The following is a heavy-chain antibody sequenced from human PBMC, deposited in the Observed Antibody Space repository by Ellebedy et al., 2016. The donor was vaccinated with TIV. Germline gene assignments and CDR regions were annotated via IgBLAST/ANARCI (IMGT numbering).Heavy chain of an antibody. CDR1: GFIFGDYA. CDR3: TRWRVTNHLDS. V-gene: IGHV3-49*04. Sequence: PGGSLRLSCTASGFIFGDYAINWVRQAPGKGLEWVGYIRDKASGGAIHYAASVEGRFTISRDDSKSIAYMQMNSLKTEDTAAYYCTRWRVTNHLDSWGQGTLVTVSS. J-gene: IGHJ4*02. D-gene: IGHD4-17*01. CDR2: IRDKASGGAI.